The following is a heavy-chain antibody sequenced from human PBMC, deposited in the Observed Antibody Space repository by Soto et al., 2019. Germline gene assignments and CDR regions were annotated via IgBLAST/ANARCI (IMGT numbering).Heavy chain of an antibody. CDR1: GGTFSSYT. CDR3: ARRGYCSGGSFYSSFLYYFDY. J-gene: IGHJ4*02. CDR2: IIPILGIA. Sequence: QVQLVQSGAEVKKPGSSVKVSCKASGGTFSSYTISWVRQAPGQGLEWMGRIIPILGIANYAQKFQGRVTIPADKATSTAYMELSSLRSEDTAVYYCARRGYCSGGSFYSSFLYYFDYWGQGTLVTVSS. V-gene: IGHV1-69*02. D-gene: IGHD2-15*01.